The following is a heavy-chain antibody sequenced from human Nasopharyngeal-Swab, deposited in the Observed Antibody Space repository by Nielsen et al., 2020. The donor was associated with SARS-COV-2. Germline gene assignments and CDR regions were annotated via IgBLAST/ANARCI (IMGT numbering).Heavy chain of an antibody. Sequence: GESLKISCAASGFTFSSYWMSWVRQAPGKGLEWVANIKQDGSEKYYVDSVEGRFTISRDNAKNSLYLQMNSLRAEDTAVYYCARGIAAAGTGIDYWGQGTLVTVSS. CDR3: ARGIAAAGTGIDY. J-gene: IGHJ4*02. CDR2: IKQDGSEK. CDR1: GFTFSSYW. V-gene: IGHV3-7*01. D-gene: IGHD6-13*01.